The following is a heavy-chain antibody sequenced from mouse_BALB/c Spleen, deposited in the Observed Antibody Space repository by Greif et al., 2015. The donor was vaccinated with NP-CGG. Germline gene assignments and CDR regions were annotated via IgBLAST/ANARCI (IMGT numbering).Heavy chain of an antibody. CDR1: GYTFTSYW. V-gene: IGHV1-7*01. CDR3: ARRGDYDGFDY. Sequence: VKLQESGAELAKPGASVKMSCKASGYTFTSYWMHWVKQRPGQGLEWIGYINPSTGYTEYNQEFKDKATLTADKSSSTAYMQLSSLTSEDSAVYYCARRGDYDGFDYWGQGTTLTVSS. CDR2: INPSTGYT. J-gene: IGHJ2*01. D-gene: IGHD2-4*01.